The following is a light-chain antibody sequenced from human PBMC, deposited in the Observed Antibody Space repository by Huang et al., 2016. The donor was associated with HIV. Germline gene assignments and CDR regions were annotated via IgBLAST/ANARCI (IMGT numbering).Light chain of an antibody. J-gene: IGKJ2*01. CDR2: DAS. CDR1: QSVENS. CDR3: QQRSKWPPVYT. Sequence: EIVLTQSPATLSLSPGDRATLSCRASQSVENSLAWYQQKPGQPPRLLMYDASLRATGIPARFSGSGAGTDFTLTISSLEPDDFAVYYCQQRSKWPPVYTFGQGTKLEIK. V-gene: IGKV3-11*01.